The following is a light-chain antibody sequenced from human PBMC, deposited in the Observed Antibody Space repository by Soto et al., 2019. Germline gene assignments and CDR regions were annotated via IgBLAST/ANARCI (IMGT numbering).Light chain of an antibody. CDR1: QSINNW. J-gene: IGKJ4*01. V-gene: IGKV1-5*01. Sequence: VQMTLSLATLSASVGDRVTITCRASQSINNWLAWYQQKPGKAPKFLIYDASNLESGVPSRFSGSASGTEFPLTISSLQPDDFATYYCQQYDNYPLTFGGRTKL. CDR3: QQYDNYPLT. CDR2: DAS.